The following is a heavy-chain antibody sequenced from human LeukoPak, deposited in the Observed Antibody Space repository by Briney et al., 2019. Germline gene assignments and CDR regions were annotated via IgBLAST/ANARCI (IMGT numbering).Heavy chain of an antibody. CDR1: GDSISSSSYY. V-gene: IGHV4-39*07. J-gene: IGHJ4*02. D-gene: IGHD5-24*01. Sequence: SETLSLTCTVSGDSISSSSYYWGWIRQPPGKGLEWIGNIYYSGSTYYNPSLKSRVTISVDTSKNQFSLKLSSVTAADTAVYYCARSTSDIQLGYWGQGTLVTVSS. CDR3: ARSTSDIQLGY. CDR2: IYYSGST.